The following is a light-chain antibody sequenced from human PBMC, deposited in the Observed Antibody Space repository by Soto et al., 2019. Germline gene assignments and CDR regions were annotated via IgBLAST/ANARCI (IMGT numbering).Light chain of an antibody. CDR2: DAS. J-gene: IGKJ4*01. CDR3: QQRSDWSRLT. V-gene: IGKV3-11*01. CDR1: QSVGSD. Sequence: EIVLTQSPATLSSSPGERATLSCRASQSVGSDLAWYQQRPGQAPRLLLYDASNRATDIPARFSGSGSGTDFTLTISSLEPEDFAVYYCQQRSDWSRLTFGGGTRVEVK.